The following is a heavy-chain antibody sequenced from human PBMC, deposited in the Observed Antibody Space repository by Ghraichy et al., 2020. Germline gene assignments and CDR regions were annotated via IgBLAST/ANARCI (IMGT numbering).Heavy chain of an antibody. CDR1: GYTFTGYY. D-gene: IGHD1-1*01. Sequence: ASVKVSCKASGYTFTGYYMHWVRQAPGQGLEWMGRINPNSGGTNYAQKFQGRVTMTRDTSIRTAYMELSRLRSDDTAVYYCARDPGGRSSGTTRYYGMDVWGQGTTVTVSS. CDR3: ARDPGGRSSGTTRYYGMDV. V-gene: IGHV1-2*06. CDR2: INPNSGGT. J-gene: IGHJ6*02.